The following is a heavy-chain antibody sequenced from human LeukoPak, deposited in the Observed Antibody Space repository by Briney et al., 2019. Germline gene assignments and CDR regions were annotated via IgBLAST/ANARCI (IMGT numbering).Heavy chain of an antibody. Sequence: SGPTLVKPTQTLTLTCTFSGFSLSTRGVGVGWIRHPPGKALEWLALIYWDDDKRYSRSMKSRITIAKDTSKNQVVLTITNMGPVDTATYYCAHIYGWEQSPFSYYYMDVWGKGTTVTVSS. CDR1: GFSLSTRGVG. D-gene: IGHD1-26*01. CDR2: IYWDDDK. J-gene: IGHJ6*03. CDR3: AHIYGWEQSPFSYYYMDV. V-gene: IGHV2-5*02.